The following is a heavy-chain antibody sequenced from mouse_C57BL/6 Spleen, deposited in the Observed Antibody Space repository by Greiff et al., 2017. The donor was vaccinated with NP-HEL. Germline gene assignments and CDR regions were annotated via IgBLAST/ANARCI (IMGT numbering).Heavy chain of an antibody. CDR2: INPSTGGT. V-gene: IGHV1-42*01. J-gene: IGHJ4*01. D-gene: IGHD1-1*02. CDR1: GYSFTGYY. Sequence: EVQLQESGPELVKPGASVKISCKASGYSFTGYYMNWVKQSPEKSLEWIGEINPSTGGTTYNQKFKAKATLTVDKSSSTAYMQLKSLTSEDSAVYYCARRTILAMCYWGHGTSVTVSS. CDR3: ARRTILAMCY.